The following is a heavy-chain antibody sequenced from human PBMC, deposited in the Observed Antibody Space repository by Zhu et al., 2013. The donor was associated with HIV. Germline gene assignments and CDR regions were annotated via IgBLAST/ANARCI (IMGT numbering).Heavy chain of an antibody. CDR3: ASRPTYYYDSSGYYSGIDY. J-gene: IGHJ4*02. V-gene: IGHV1-69*01. D-gene: IGHD3-22*01. Sequence: QVQLVQSGAEVKKPGSSVKVSCKASGGTFSSYAISWVRQAPGQGLEWMGGIIPIFGTANYAQKFQGRVTITADESTSTAYMELSSLRSEDTAVYYCASRPTYYYDSSGYYSGIDYWGQGTLVTVSS. CDR2: IIPIFGTA. CDR1: GGTFSSYA.